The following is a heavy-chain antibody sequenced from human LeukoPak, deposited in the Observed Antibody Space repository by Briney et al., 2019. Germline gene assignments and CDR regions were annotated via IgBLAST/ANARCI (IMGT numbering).Heavy chain of an antibody. J-gene: IGHJ4*02. CDR3: ARGGYYGSGSYIH. CDR1: GGSISSGSYY. D-gene: IGHD3-10*01. V-gene: IGHV4-61*02. Sequence: PSETLSLTCTVSGGSISSGSYYWSWIRQPAGKGLEWIGRIYTSGSTNYNPSLKSRVTISVDTSKNQFSLKLSSVTAADTAVYYCARGGYYGSGSYIHWGQGTPVTVSS. CDR2: IYTSGST.